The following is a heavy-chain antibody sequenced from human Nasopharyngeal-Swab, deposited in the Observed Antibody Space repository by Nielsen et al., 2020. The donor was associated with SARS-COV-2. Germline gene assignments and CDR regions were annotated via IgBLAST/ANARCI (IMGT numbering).Heavy chain of an antibody. CDR2: ISGRASST. J-gene: IGHJ4*02. Sequence: GGSLRLSCAASGFTFSSYAMSWVRQTPGKGLEWVSSISGRASSTYYADSVKGRFTISRDNSKKTLFLQMNSLRAEDTAVYYCAKEVAVPGTPFDYWGQGTLVTVSS. D-gene: IGHD6-19*01. CDR1: GFTFSSYA. V-gene: IGHV3-23*01. CDR3: AKEVAVPGTPFDY.